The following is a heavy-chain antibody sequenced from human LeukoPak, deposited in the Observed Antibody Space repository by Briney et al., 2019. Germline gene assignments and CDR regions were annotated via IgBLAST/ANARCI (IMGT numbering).Heavy chain of an antibody. J-gene: IGHJ6*02. Sequence: GGSLRLSCAVSGFTFSNYWMNWVRQVPGKGLEWVANIKQDGGERYYVDSVEGRFTISRDNGKTSVYLQMNSLRADDTAVYYCARSRAAVVMGELIPSFYYGMDVWGQGTTVTVSS. CDR1: GFTFSNYW. V-gene: IGHV3-7*03. CDR3: ARSRAAVVMGELIPSFYYGMDV. CDR2: IKQDGGER. D-gene: IGHD3-16*01.